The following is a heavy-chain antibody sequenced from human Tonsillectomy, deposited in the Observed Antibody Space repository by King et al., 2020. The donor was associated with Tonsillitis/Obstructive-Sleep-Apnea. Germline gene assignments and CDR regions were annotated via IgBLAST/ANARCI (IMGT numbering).Heavy chain of an antibody. D-gene: IGHD2-15*01. CDR2: MAYDGSNK. V-gene: IGHV3-30*18. CDR3: AKEGSRGDFDY. Sequence: VQLVESGGGVVQPGRSLRLSCAASGFTFSNYGMHWVRPAPGKGLERVAGMAYDGSNKYFAATGKGRFTSARDNSKNTLYLQMNSLTADDTTVYYCAKEGSRGDFDYWGQGTLVTVSS. J-gene: IGHJ4*02. CDR1: GFTFSNYG.